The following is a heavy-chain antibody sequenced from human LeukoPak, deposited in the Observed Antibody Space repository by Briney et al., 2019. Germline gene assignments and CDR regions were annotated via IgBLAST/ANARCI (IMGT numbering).Heavy chain of an antibody. Sequence: GGSLRLSCAASGFTFRTYSMNWVRQAPGKGLEWVSSISSSSDYIYYADSVKGRFTISRDNAKNSMYLQMNSLRAEDTAVYYCARRAMTERGHSYGLDYWGQGTLVTVSS. J-gene: IGHJ4*02. CDR1: GFTFRTYS. CDR2: ISSSSDYI. D-gene: IGHD5-18*01. V-gene: IGHV3-21*06. CDR3: ARRAMTERGHSYGLDY.